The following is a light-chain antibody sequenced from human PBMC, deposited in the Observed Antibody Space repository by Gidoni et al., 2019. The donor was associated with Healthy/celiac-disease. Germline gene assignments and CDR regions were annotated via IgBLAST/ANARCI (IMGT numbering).Light chain of an antibody. V-gene: IGKV3-11*01. CDR3: QQRSNWPHT. Sequence: EIVLTQSPATLSLSPGERATLSCRASQSVSSYLAWYQQEPGQAPRLLLYDASNRANGIPARFSGSGSGTDFTLTISSLGPEDFAVYYCQQRSNWPHTFGQGTRLEIK. CDR1: QSVSSY. CDR2: DAS. J-gene: IGKJ5*01.